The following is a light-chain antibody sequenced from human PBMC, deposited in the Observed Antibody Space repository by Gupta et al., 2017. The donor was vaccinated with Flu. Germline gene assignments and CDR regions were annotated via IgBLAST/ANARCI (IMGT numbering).Light chain of an antibody. CDR2: EDD. J-gene: IGLJ2*01. CDR1: SGSIGINY. CDR3: QSYEV. V-gene: IGLV6-57*01. Sequence: CTRSSGSIGINYVQWYQQRPGTSPKNMIYEDDQRPSGVPDRFSGSIDRSSNSAYLTISGLKTEDEADYYCQSYEVFGGGTKLTVL.